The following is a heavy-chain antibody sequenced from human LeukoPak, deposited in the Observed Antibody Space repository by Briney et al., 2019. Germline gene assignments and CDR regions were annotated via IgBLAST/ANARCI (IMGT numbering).Heavy chain of an antibody. CDR3: AKDPSGCRGNMDV. V-gene: IGHV3-30*02. CDR1: GFTFSSYG. J-gene: IGHJ6*03. Sequence: GGSLRLSCAASGFTFSSYGMHWVRQAPGKGLERVAFIRYDGSNKYYADSVKGRFTISRDNSKNTLYLQMNSLRAEDTAVYYCAKDPSGCRGNMDVWGKGTTVTISS. D-gene: IGHD3-9*01. CDR2: IRYDGSNK.